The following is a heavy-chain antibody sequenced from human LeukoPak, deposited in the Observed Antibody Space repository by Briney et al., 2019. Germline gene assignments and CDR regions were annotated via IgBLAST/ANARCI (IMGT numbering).Heavy chain of an antibody. Sequence: GGSLRLSRAASGFTSSSYAMSSVRQAPGTGLEWVSAISGSGYSTYYADSVKGRFTISRDNSKNTLYLQMNSLRAEDTAVYYCAKEAGYSGYDYPDYWGQGTLVTVSS. CDR2: ISGSGYST. V-gene: IGHV3-23*01. D-gene: IGHD5-12*01. CDR3: AKEAGYSGYDYPDY. J-gene: IGHJ4*02. CDR1: GFTSSSYA.